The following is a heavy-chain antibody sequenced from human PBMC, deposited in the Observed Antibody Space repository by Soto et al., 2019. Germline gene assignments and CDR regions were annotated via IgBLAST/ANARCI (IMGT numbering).Heavy chain of an antibody. D-gene: IGHD5-12*01. Sequence: EVPLVESGGGLVQPGGSLRLSCAASGFTFSSYWMSWVRQAPGKGLEWVANIKQDGSEKYYVDSVKGRFTISRDNAKNSLYLQMNSLRAEDTAVYYCARPLRGYSGPEPAFDPWGQGTLVTVSS. CDR2: IKQDGSEK. J-gene: IGHJ5*02. V-gene: IGHV3-7*04. CDR3: ARPLRGYSGPEPAFDP. CDR1: GFTFSSYW.